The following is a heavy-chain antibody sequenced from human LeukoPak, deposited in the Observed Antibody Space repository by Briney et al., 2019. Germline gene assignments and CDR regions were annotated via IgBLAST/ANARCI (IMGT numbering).Heavy chain of an antibody. CDR2: IYYSGSS. CDR3: ARHSYCSGGSCYSSGWFDP. Sequence: SETLSLTCTVAGGSISSYYWSWIRQPPGKGLEWIGYIYYSGSSNYYPSLKSRVTISVDTSKNQFSLKLSSVTAADTAVYYCARHSYCSGGSCYSSGWFDPWGQGTLVTVSS. D-gene: IGHD2-15*01. CDR1: GGSISSYY. V-gene: IGHV4-59*01. J-gene: IGHJ5*02.